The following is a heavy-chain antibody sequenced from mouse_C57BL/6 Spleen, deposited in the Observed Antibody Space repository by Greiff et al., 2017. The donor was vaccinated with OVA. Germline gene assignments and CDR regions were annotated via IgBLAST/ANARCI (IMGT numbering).Heavy chain of an antibody. V-gene: IGHV6-3*01. CDR1: GFTFSNYW. CDR3: TGIDYGNPFDY. CDR2: IRLKSDNYAT. Sequence: EVKVEESGGGLVQPGGSMKLSCVASGFTFSNYWMNWVRQSPEKGLEWVAQIRLKSDNYATHYAESVKGRFTISRDDSKSSVYLQMNNLRAEDTGIYYCTGIDYGNPFDYWGQGTTLTVSS. D-gene: IGHD2-1*01. J-gene: IGHJ2*01.